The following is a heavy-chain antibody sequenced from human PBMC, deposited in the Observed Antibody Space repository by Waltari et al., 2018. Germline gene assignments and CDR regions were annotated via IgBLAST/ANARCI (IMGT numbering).Heavy chain of an antibody. V-gene: IGHV4-39*01. J-gene: IGHJ4*02. CDR2: IYYSGST. CDR3: ARHAHGSSWYFDY. Sequence: QLQLQESGPGLVKPSETLSLTCTVSGGSISSSSYYWGWIRQPPGKGLEWIGSIYYSGSTYYNPSLKSRVTISVDTSKNQFSLKLSSVTAADTAVYYCARHAHGSSWYFDYWGQGTLVTVSS. D-gene: IGHD6-13*01. CDR1: GGSISSSSYY.